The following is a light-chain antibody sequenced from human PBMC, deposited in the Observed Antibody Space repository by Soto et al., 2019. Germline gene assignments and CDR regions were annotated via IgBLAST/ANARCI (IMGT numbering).Light chain of an antibody. V-gene: IGLV2-11*01. CDR1: SGDVGGYNF. CDR3: CSYGGSYTWV. J-gene: IGLJ3*02. CDR2: DVS. Sequence: LTQARSVSGSPGQSVTISCTGTSGDVGGYNFVSWYQQHPGNAPKLMIFDVSQRPSGVPDRFSGSKSGNTASLTISGLQAEDEADYYCCSYGGSYTWVFGGGTQLTVL.